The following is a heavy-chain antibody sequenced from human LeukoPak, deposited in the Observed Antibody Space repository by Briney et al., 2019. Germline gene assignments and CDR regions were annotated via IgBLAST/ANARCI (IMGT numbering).Heavy chain of an antibody. CDR2: ISTSNGNT. CDR3: ATDGGPYCAGDCYPGAY. V-gene: IGHV1-18*01. D-gene: IGHD2-21*02. CDR1: GYTFTNNG. Sequence: ASVKVSCKASGYTFTNNGISGVRQAPGQGLEGMGWISTSNGNTKYADNCQGRVTLTTHPSTSTAYMELKSLTSDDTGVYYRATDGGPYCAGDCYPGAYWGQGTLVTVSS. J-gene: IGHJ4*02.